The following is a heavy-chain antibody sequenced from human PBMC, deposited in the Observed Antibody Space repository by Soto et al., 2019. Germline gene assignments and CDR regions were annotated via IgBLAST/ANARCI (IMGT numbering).Heavy chain of an antibody. CDR1: GYSFTNYG. CDR2: ISPFTGDT. Sequence: QVQLVQSGTEVKKPGASVRVSCKTSGYSFTNYGINWVRQAPGQGLEWMGWISPFTGDTHYTQSLQGRITVTTDTSTNTAYMELRSLRSADTAVYYCARSCSGGSYHSAYWGQGTLVTVSS. D-gene: IGHD2-15*01. J-gene: IGHJ4*02. V-gene: IGHV1-18*04. CDR3: ARSCSGGSYHSAY.